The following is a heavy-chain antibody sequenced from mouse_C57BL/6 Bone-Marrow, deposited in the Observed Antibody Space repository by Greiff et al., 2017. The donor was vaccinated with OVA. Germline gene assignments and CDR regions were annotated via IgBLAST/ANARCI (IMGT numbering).Heavy chain of an antibody. CDR2: INPSSGYT. CDR1: GYTFTSYT. Sequence: QVQLQQSGADLARPGASVKMSCKASGYTFTSYTMHWVKQRPGQGLEWIGYINPSSGYTKYNQKFKDKATLTADKSSSKAYMQLSSLTSEDSAVYYCASPYYFDDWGQGTTLTVSS. CDR3: ASPYYFDD. V-gene: IGHV1-4*01. J-gene: IGHJ2*01.